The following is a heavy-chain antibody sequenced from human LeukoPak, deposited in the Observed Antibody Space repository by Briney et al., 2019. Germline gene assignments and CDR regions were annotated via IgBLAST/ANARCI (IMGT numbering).Heavy chain of an antibody. J-gene: IGHJ4*02. D-gene: IGHD3-22*01. CDR2: IKQDGSEK. V-gene: IGHV3-7*01. CDR1: GFSFSTYW. CDR3: VRGKGYYEI. Sequence: GGSLRLSCAASGFSFSTYWMSWVRQAPGKRPEWMANIKQDGSEKYYVDSVKGRFTISRDNAKNSLFLQTNSLRAEDTAMYYCVRGKGYYEIRGQGTLVTVSS.